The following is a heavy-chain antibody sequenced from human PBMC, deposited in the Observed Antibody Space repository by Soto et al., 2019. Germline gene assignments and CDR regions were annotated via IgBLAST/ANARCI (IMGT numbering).Heavy chain of an antibody. CDR3: TTLLWFGVPRLALGY. CDR2: IKSKTDGGTT. CDR1: GFTFSNAW. J-gene: IGHJ4*02. Sequence: PGGSLRLSCAASGFTFSNAWMSWVRQAPGKGLEWVGRIKSKTDGGTTDYAAPVKGRFTISRDDSKNTLYLQMNSLKTEDTAVYYCTTLLWFGVPRLALGYWGQGTLVTVSS. D-gene: IGHD3-10*01. V-gene: IGHV3-15*01.